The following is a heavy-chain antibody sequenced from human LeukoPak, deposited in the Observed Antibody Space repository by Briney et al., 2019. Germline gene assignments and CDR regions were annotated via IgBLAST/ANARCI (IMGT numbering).Heavy chain of an antibody. D-gene: IGHD2-21*01. CDR1: GFTFSSYE. Sequence: PGGSLRLSCAASGFTFSSYEMNWVRQAPGKGLEWVSSISSSSSYIYYADSLKGRFTISRDNAKNSLDLQMNSLRAEDTAVYYCARVGERIFDYWGQGTLVTVSS. CDR3: ARVGERIFDY. CDR2: ISSSSSYI. V-gene: IGHV3-21*01. J-gene: IGHJ4*02.